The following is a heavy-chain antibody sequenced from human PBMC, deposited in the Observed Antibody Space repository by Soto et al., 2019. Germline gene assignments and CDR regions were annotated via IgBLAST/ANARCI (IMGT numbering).Heavy chain of an antibody. V-gene: IGHV3-23*01. CDR3: AKNLAGTKAIDY. D-gene: IGHD6-19*01. J-gene: IGHJ4*02. Sequence: GGSLRLSCAASGFTFSSYAMSWVRQAPGKGLEWVSAISGSGGSAYYADSVKGRFTISRDNSKNTLYLQMNSLRAEDTAVYYCAKNLAGTKAIDYWGQGTLVTVSS. CDR2: ISGSGGSA. CDR1: GFTFSSYA.